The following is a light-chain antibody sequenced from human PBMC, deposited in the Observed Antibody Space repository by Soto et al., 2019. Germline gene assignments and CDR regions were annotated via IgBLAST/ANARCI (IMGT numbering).Light chain of an antibody. CDR1: SSDVGGYNY. V-gene: IGLV2-11*01. CDR3: CSYAGSYTFV. CDR2: DVS. Sequence: QSALTQPRSVSGSPGQSVTISCTGTSSDVGGYNYVSWYQQHPGKAPKLMIYDVSERPSGVPDRFSGSKSGNTASLTISGLQAEEEADYYCCSYAGSYTFVFAPGTKLTVL. J-gene: IGLJ1*01.